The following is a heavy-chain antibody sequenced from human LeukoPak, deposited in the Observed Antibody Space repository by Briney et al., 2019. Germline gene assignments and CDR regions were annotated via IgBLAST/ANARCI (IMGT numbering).Heavy chain of an antibody. CDR1: GLTFSSSW. CDR3: ARDPGLTGNAFDI. CDR2: INPDGNKK. V-gene: IGHV3-7*01. J-gene: IGHJ3*02. Sequence: GGSLRLSCAVSGLTFSSSWMDWVRQAPGKGLEWVASINPDGNKKYSADSVKGRFTISRDNAENSLYLQMNSLRAEDTAVYYCARDPGLTGNAFDIWGQGTMVTVSS. D-gene: IGHD1-20*01.